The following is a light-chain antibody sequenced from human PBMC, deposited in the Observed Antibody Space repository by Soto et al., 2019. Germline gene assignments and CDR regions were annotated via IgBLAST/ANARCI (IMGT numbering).Light chain of an antibody. CDR2: AAS. V-gene: IGKV3-15*01. Sequence: EILMTQSPATLSVSPGERATLSCRAIQSVSTNLAWYQQKPGQAPRLLIYAASVRATGIPARFSGSGSGTEFPLNISSLQSEDFAVYYCQQYDERPPNLSVGGGTKVEIK. CDR1: QSVSTN. CDR3: QQYDERPPNLS. J-gene: IGKJ4*01.